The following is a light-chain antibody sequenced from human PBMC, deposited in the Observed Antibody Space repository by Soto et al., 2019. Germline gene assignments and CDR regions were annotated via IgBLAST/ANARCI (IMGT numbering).Light chain of an antibody. CDR2: AAS. CDR3: QQSYSSPRT. J-gene: IGKJ2*02. V-gene: IGKV1-39*01. Sequence: DIQMTQFPSSLSASVGDRVSITCRASQGISNHLNWYQQRPGEATRLLIFAASSLQSGVPSRFSAFRSGTDFTLTITGLQPEDSATYFCQQSYSSPRTFGQGTKLEI. CDR1: QGISNH.